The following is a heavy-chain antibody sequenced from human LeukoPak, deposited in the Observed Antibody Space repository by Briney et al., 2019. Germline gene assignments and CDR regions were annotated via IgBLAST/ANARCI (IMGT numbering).Heavy chain of an antibody. CDR2: IYSGGNI. J-gene: IGHJ6*02. CDR3: ARELRVSNYGMDV. CDR1: GLTVSSTY. Sequence: GGSLRLSCAASGLTVSSTYMSWVRQAPGKGLEWVSVIYSGGNIYYIESVKGRFTISRDTSKNTLYLQMNSLRAEDTAVYYCARELRVSNYGMDVWGQGTTVTVSS. V-gene: IGHV3-53*01.